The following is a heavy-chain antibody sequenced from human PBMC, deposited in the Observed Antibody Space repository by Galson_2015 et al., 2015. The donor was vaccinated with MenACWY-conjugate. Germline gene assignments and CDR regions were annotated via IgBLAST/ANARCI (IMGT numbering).Heavy chain of an antibody. Sequence: SVKVSCKASGYTFTSYGISWVRQAPGQGLEWMGWISAYNGNTNYAQKLQGRVTMTTDTSTSTAYMGLRSLRSDDTAVYYCARDTTHYGMDVWGQGTTVTVSS. J-gene: IGHJ6*02. CDR1: GYTFTSYG. V-gene: IGHV1-18*01. D-gene: IGHD2/OR15-2a*01. CDR3: ARDTTHYGMDV. CDR2: ISAYNGNT.